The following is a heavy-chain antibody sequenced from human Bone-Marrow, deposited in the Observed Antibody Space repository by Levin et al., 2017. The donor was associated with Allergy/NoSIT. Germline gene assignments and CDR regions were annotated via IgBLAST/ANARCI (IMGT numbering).Heavy chain of an antibody. Sequence: GGSLRLSCAASGFTFKTYAIHWVRQAPGKGLEWVSGVSWNGRAIGYADSVKGRFIISRDFTNNSLYLQMDSLKPEDTAFYYCVRDDRGGYDSPLDHWGQGTLVTVSS. CDR3: VRDDRGGYDSPLDH. V-gene: IGHV3-9*01. J-gene: IGHJ4*02. CDR1: GFTFKTYA. CDR2: VSWNGRAI. D-gene: IGHD5-12*01.